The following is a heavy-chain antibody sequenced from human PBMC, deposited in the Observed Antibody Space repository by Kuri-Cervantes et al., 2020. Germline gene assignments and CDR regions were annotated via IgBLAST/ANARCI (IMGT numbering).Heavy chain of an antibody. CDR2: FDPEDGET. CDR3: ARHSISGYDNFDH. D-gene: IGHD5-12*01. CDR1: GYTLTELS. V-gene: IGHV1-24*01. J-gene: IGHJ4*02. Sequence: ASVKVSCKVSGYTLTELSMHWVRQAPGKGLEWMGGFDPEDGETIYAQKFQGRVTITADESTSTAYMELSSLRSEDTAVYYCARHSISGYDNFDHWGQGTLVTVSS.